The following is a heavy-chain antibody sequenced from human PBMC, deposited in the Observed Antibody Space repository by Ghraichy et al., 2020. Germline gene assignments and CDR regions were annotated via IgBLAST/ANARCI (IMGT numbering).Heavy chain of an antibody. CDR3: ARGDGSYDY. CDR2: ISSSSSTI. D-gene: IGHD1-26*01. Sequence: GGSLRLSCAASGFTFNSYSMNWVRQAPGKGLEWVSYISSSSSTIYYTESVKGRFTISRDNAKNSLYLQMNSLRAEDTAVYYCARGDGSYDYWGQGTLVTVSS. CDR1: GFTFNSYS. V-gene: IGHV3-48*04. J-gene: IGHJ4*02.